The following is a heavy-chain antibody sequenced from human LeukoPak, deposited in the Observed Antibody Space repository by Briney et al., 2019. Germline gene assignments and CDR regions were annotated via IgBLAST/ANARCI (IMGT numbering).Heavy chain of an antibody. CDR3: ESQYSRYDEYYFDY. D-gene: IGHD5-12*01. J-gene: IGHJ4*02. V-gene: IGHV4-34*01. Sequence: SETLSLTCAVYGGSFSGYYWSWLRQPPGKGLEWVGEINHSGSTNYNPSLKSRVTISVDTSKNHSSLKLSTVTASDTAVYYCESQYSRYDEYYFDYWGQGTLVTVSS. CDR1: GGSFSGYY. CDR2: INHSGST.